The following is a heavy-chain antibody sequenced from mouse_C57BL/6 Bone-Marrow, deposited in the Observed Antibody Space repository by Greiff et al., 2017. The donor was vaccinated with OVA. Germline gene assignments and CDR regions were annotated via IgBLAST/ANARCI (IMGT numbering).Heavy chain of an antibody. CDR3: ARGWLLPAWFAY. V-gene: IGHV5-17*01. CDR1: GFTFSDYG. D-gene: IGHD2-3*01. Sequence: EVKLVESGGGLVKPGGSLKLSCAASGFTFSDYGMHWVRQAPEKGLEWVAYISSGSSTIYYADTVKGRFTISRDNAKKTLFLQMTSLRSEDTAMYYWARGWLLPAWFAYWGQGTLVTVSA. CDR2: ISSGSSTI. J-gene: IGHJ3*01.